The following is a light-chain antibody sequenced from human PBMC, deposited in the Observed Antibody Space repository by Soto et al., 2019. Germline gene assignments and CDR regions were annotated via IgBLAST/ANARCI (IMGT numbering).Light chain of an antibody. CDR3: QQYNNWPPWT. CDR1: QSVSSN. CDR2: GAS. V-gene: IGKV3-15*01. Sequence: EMVRTQSPATLSVTPGERATLSCSASQSVSSNLAWYQQKPGQAPRLLIYGASPRATGIPARFSGSGSGTEFTLTISSLQSEDFAVYYCQQYNNWPPWTFGQGTKADI. J-gene: IGKJ1*01.